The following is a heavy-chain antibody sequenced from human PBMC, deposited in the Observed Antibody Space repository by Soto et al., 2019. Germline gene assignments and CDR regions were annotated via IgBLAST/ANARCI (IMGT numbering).Heavy chain of an antibody. CDR2: INHSGST. Sequence: SETLSLTCAVYGGSFSGYYWSWIRQPPGKGLEWIGEINHSGSTNYNPSLKSRVTISVDTSKNQFSLRLSSVTAADTAVYFCARFDGYDHLFDYCGQGALDTVSS. CDR1: GGSFSGYY. J-gene: IGHJ4*02. D-gene: IGHD5-12*01. V-gene: IGHV4-34*01. CDR3: ARFDGYDHLFDY.